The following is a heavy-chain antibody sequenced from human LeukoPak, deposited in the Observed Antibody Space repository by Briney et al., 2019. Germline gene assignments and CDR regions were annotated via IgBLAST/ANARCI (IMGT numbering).Heavy chain of an antibody. CDR3: AKKSGDHFHFDF. CDR1: GFTFSTYA. D-gene: IGHD2-21*01. CDR2: ISGSGGNT. J-gene: IGHJ4*02. Sequence: PGGSLRLSCAASGFTFSTYAMSWVRQAPGKGLEWVSGISGSGGNTYYADSVKGRFTISRDNSKNTLYLQMNSLRAEDTAVYHCAKKSGDHFHFDFWGQGTLVTVSS. V-gene: IGHV3-23*01.